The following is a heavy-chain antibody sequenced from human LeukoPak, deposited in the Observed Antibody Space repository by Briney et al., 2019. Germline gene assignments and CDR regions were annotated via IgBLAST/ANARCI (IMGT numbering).Heavy chain of an antibody. D-gene: IGHD1-26*01. CDR1: GGPISGYY. V-gene: IGHV4-59*01. J-gene: IGHJ4*02. Sequence: SETLSLTCTVFGGPISGYYWSWIRQSPGKALEWIGYIYFGGSTHYNPSLKSRVTMSADTSKNQFSLKLSSVTAADTAVYYCARVSSVGSYWSDFEYWGPGTLVTVSS. CDR3: ARVSSVGSYWSDFEY. CDR2: IYFGGST.